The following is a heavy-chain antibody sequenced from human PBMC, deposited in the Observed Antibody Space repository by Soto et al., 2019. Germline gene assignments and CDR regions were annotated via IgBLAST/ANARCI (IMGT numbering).Heavy chain of an antibody. Sequence: QVRLVQSGAEVKKAGSSVKVSCKASGGTFSSYGISWVRQAPGQGLEWMGGIIPMFATPHYAQKFQGRVSITADKTASTAYMQLSSLTSEDTAVYYCARGRHYYDRSGDPIYCDHGLEVWGQGKRVTVYS. CDR3: ARGRHYYDRSGDPIYCDHGLEV. D-gene: IGHD3-22*01. V-gene: IGHV1-69*06. CDR1: GGTFSSYG. CDR2: IIPMFATP. J-gene: IGHJ6*02.